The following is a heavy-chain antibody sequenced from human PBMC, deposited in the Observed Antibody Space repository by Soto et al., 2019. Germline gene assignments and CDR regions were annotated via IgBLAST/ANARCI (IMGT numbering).Heavy chain of an antibody. D-gene: IGHD4-17*01. CDR1: GYTFTSYG. CDR3: ARVFDDYGDADLGF. Sequence: QVQLVQSGAEVKKPAASVKVSCKASGYTFTSYGISWVRQAPGQGHEWMGCISAYNGNTNYAQKLQGRVNMTTDTSTSTAYMAVRSLRSDDTAVDYGARVFDDYGDADLGFWGQGTLVTVSS. CDR2: ISAYNGNT. J-gene: IGHJ4*02. V-gene: IGHV1-18*01.